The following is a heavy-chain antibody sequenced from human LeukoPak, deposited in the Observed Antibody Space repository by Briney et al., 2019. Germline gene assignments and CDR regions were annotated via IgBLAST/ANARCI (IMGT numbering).Heavy chain of an antibody. CDR1: GGSISNYY. V-gene: IGHV4-59*01. CDR3: ARAKIAVAGTERLLNWFDP. D-gene: IGHD6-19*01. Sequence: PSETLSLTCTVSGGSISNYYWSWIRQPPGKGLEWIGYIYYSGSTNYNPSLKSRVTISVDTSKNQFSLKLSSVTAADTAVYYCARAKIAVAGTERLLNWFDPWGQGTLVTVSS. J-gene: IGHJ5*02. CDR2: IYYSGST.